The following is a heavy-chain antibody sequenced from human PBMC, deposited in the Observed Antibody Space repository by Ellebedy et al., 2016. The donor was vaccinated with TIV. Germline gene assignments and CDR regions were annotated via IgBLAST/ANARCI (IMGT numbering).Heavy chain of an antibody. V-gene: IGHV1-3*04. CDR3: ARDKAYGSGSRTMDV. Sequence: AASVTVSCKASGSTFTLYAIHWVCQAPGQSLEWMGWINTAYGDTKSSQKFEGRITITRDTSATTAYMELSSLRSEDTAVYYCARDKAYGSGSRTMDVWGKGTTVTVSS. CDR1: GSTFTLYA. CDR2: INTAYGDT. D-gene: IGHD3-10*01. J-gene: IGHJ6*03.